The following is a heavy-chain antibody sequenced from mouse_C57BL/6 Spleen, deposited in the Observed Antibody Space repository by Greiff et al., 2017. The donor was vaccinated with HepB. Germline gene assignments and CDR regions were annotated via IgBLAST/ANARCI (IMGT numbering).Heavy chain of an antibody. J-gene: IGHJ2*01. D-gene: IGHD1-1*01. CDR1: GYTFTDHT. CDR2: IYPRDGST. Sequence: PLQQSDAELVKPGASVQISCKVSGYTFTDHTIHWMKQRPEQGLEWIGYIYPRDGSTKYNEKFKGKATLTADKSSSTAYMQLNSLTSEDSAVYFCARNYGSSYYFDYWGQGTTLTVSS. V-gene: IGHV1-78*01. CDR3: ARNYGSSYYFDY.